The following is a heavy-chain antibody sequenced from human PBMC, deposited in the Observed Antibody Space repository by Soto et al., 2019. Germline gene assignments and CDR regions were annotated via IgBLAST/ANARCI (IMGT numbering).Heavy chain of an antibody. CDR2: IYYSGST. D-gene: IGHD2-21*01. J-gene: IGHJ4*02. V-gene: IGHV4-61*08. CDR1: GCSISSGGFY. Sequence: SETLSLTCTVSGCSISSGGFYSSWIRQHPGKGLEWIGYIYYSGSTNYNPSLKSRVTISVDTSKNQFSLKLSSVTAAGTAVYYCASYRGSGTLDYWGQGTLVTV. CDR3: ASYRGSGTLDY.